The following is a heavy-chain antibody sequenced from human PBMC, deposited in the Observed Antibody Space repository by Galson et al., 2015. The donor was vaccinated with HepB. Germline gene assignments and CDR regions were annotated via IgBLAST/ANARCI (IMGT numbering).Heavy chain of an antibody. CDR3: ARSPSDGDFLYYFDY. Sequence: SLRLSCAASGFTFSSYAMHWVRQAPGKGLEWVAVISYDGSNKYYADSVKGRFTISRDNSKNTLYLQMNSLRAEDTAVYYCARSPSDGDFLYYFDYWGQGTLVTVSS. CDR1: GFTFSSYA. D-gene: IGHD4-17*01. CDR2: ISYDGSNK. J-gene: IGHJ4*02. V-gene: IGHV3-30-3*01.